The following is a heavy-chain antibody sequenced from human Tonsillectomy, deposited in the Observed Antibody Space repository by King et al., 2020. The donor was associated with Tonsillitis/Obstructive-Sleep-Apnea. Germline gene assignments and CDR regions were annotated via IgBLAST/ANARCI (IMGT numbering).Heavy chain of an antibody. J-gene: IGHJ4*02. CDR3: ARVRTSSPVYNLDY. D-gene: IGHD1-14*01. CDR1: GFTFSDHY. CDR2: TRNKAHSYTT. Sequence: VQLVESGGGLVQPGGSLRLSCAASGFTFSDHYMDWVRQAPGKGLEWVGRTRNKAHSYTTEYAASVKGRFTISRDDSENSLYLQMNSLKIEDTAVYYCARVRTSSPVYNLDYWGQGTLVTVSS. V-gene: IGHV3-72*01.